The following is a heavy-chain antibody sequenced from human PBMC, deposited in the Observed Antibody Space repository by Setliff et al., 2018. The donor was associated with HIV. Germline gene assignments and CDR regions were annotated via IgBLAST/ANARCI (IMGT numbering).Heavy chain of an antibody. J-gene: IGHJ4*02. D-gene: IGHD3-3*01. CDR2: IYHDGST. V-gene: IGHV4-38-2*01. CDR3: SRLYYNFWTGHRAFFNY. CDR1: GNSISSGYY. Sequence: PSETLSLTCVVSGNSISSGYYWGWVRQPPGKGLEWIGSIYHDGSTYYNPSLKSRLTISLDTSNNQFSVRLTSVTAADTAIYYCSRLYYNFWTGHRAFFNYWGQGTLVTVSS.